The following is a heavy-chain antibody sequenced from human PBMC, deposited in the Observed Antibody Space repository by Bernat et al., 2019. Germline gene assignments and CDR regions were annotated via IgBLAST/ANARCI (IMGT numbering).Heavy chain of an antibody. J-gene: IGHJ4*02. CDR3: ARDQVTIFDY. CDR2: INHSGST. V-gene: IGHV4-34*01. D-gene: IGHD3-10*02. Sequence: QVQLQQWGAGLLKPSETLSLTCAVYGGSFSGYYWSWIRQPPGKGLEWIGEINHSGSTNYNPSLKSRVTISVDTSKNQFSLKLSSVTAADTAVYYCARDQVTIFDYWGQGTLVTVSS. CDR1: GGSFSGYY.